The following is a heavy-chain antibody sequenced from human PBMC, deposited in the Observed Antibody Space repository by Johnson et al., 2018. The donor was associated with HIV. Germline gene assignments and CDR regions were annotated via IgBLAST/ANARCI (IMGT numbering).Heavy chain of an antibody. J-gene: IGHJ3*02. CDR1: GFTFNKAW. V-gene: IGHV3-73*01. D-gene: IGHD3-10*01. CDR3: TRWGGAFDI. Sequence: VESGGGLVTPGGSHRLSCSTSGFTFNKAWMNWVRQAPGKGLEWVGRIRSKANSYATAYAASVKGRFTISRDDSKNTAYLQMNSLKTEDTAVYYCTRWGGAFDIWGQGTMVTVSS. CDR2: IRSKANSYAT.